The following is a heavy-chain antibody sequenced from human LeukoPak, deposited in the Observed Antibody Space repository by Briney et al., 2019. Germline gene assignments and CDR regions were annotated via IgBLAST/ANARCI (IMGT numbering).Heavy chain of an antibody. J-gene: IGHJ5*01. V-gene: IGHV1-2*02. Sequence: GASVKVSCKTSGYTFTGYYMHWVRQAPGQGLEWMGWINPNTGDTNYAQKFQDRVTMTRDTSINTAYLEINRLRSGDTALYYCARGSLAIFDWLDSWGQGTLVTVSS. CDR1: GYTFTGYY. D-gene: IGHD3-3*02. CDR2: INPNTGDT. CDR3: ARGSLAIFDWLDS.